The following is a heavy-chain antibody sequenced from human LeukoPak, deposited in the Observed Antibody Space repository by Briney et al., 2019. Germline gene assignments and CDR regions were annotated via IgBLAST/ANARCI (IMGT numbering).Heavy chain of an antibody. CDR2: INPNSGGT. CDR1: GYTFTGYY. D-gene: IGHD3-3*01. V-gene: IGHV1-2*02. J-gene: IGHJ5*02. Sequence: ASVKVSCKASGYTFTGYYMHWVRQAPGQGLEWMGWINPNSGGTNYAQKFQGRVTMTRDTSISTAYMELSSLRSEDTAVYYCAADLLYYDFWSGYYLPWGQGTLVTVSS. CDR3: AADLLYYDFWSGYYLP.